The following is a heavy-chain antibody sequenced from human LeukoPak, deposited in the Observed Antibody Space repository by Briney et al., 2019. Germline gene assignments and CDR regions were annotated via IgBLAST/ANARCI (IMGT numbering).Heavy chain of an antibody. CDR1: GYIFTSYG. J-gene: IGHJ4*02. D-gene: IGHD3-10*02. Sequence: GASVKVSCKASGYIFTSYGISWVRQAPGQGLEWMGWISAYNGNTNYAQKFQGRVTMTTDTSTSTAYMELRRLRSDDTAVYYCARVGVFGESPRYFDYWGQGTLVTVSS. V-gene: IGHV1-18*01. CDR3: ARVGVFGESPRYFDY. CDR2: ISAYNGNT.